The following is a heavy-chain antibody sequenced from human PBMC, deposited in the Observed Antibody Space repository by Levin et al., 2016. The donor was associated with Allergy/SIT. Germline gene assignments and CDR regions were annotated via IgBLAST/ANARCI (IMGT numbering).Heavy chain of an antibody. CDR1: GFTFSSYW. CDR2: IKQDGSEE. V-gene: IGHV3-7*03. D-gene: IGHD2-2*01. J-gene: IGHJ5*02. Sequence: GGSLRLSCAASGFTFSSYWMSWVRQAPGKGLEWVANIKQDGSEEYYVDSVKGRFTISRDNAKNSLYLQMNSLRAEDTAVYYCAKDSSGYPYCSSTSCYLFDPWGQGTLVTVST. CDR3: AKDSSGYPYCSSTSCYLFDP.